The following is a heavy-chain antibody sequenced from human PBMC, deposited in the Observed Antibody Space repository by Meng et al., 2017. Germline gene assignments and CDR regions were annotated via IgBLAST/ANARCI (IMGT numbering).Heavy chain of an antibody. CDR3: VLWFGELSFDY. CDR1: GYTLTSYG. J-gene: IGHJ4*02. CDR2: ISAYNGNT. Sequence: GHLGEAGGGVKKSGGSGKVSCNACGYTLTSYGISWVRQDPGQGLEWMGWISAYNGNTNYAQKLQGRVTMTTDTSTSTAYMELRSLRSDDTAVYYCVLWFGELSFDYWGQGTLVTVSS. D-gene: IGHD3-10*01. V-gene: IGHV1-18*01.